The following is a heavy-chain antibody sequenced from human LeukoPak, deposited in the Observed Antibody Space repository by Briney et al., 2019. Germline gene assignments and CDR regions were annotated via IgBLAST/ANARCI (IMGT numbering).Heavy chain of an antibody. CDR3: ARDSRGMDV. J-gene: IGHJ6*04. CDR2: IWYDGSNK. Sequence: GGSLRLSCAASGFTFSSYGMHWVRQAPGKGLEWVAVIWYDGSNKYYADSVKGRFTISRDNSKNTLYLQMNSLRAADTAVYYCARDSRGMDVWGKGTTVTVSS. V-gene: IGHV3-33*01. CDR1: GFTFSSYG.